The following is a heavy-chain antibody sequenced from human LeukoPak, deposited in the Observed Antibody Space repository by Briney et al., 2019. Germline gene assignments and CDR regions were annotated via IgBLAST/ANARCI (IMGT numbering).Heavy chain of an antibody. CDR1: GFTFSSYG. CDR3: AKGLSQWLVGAFDY. Sequence: GGSLRLSCAASGFTFSSYGMSWVRQAPGKGLEWVSSISSSSSYIYYADSVKGRFTISRDNAKNSLYLQMNSLRAEDTAVYYCAKGLSQWLVGAFDYWGQGTLVTVSS. D-gene: IGHD6-19*01. J-gene: IGHJ4*02. V-gene: IGHV3-21*04. CDR2: ISSSSSYI.